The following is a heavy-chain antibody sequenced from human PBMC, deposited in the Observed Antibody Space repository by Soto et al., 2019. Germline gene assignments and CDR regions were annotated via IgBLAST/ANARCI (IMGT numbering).Heavy chain of an antibody. CDR2: ISGSGGST. D-gene: IGHD6-13*01. V-gene: IGHV3-23*01. CDR3: AKDVGIAAAGRKGYFQH. J-gene: IGHJ1*01. CDR1: GFTFSSYA. Sequence: GGSLRLSCAASGFTFSSYAMSWVRQAPGKGLEWVSAISGSGGSTYYADSVKGRFTISRDNSKNTLYLQMNSLRAEDTAVYYCAKDVGIAAAGRKGYFQHWGQGTLVTVSS.